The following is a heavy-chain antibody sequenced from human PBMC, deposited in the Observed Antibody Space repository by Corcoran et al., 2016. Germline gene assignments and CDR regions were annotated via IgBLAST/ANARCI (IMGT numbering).Heavy chain of an antibody. CDR2: INPSGGST. V-gene: IGHV1-46*01. J-gene: IGHJ5*02. D-gene: IGHD2-15*01. Sequence: QVQLVQSGAEVKKPGASVKVSCKASGYTFTSYYMHWVRQAPGQGLEWMGIINPSGGSTSYAQKFQGRVTMTRDTSTSTVYMELSSLRSEDTAVYYCARSVPDIVVVVRDWFDPWGQGTLVTVSS. CDR1: GYTFTSYY. CDR3: ARSVPDIVVVVRDWFDP.